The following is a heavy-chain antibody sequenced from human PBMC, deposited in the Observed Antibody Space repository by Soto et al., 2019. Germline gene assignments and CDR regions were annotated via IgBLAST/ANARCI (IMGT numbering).Heavy chain of an antibody. D-gene: IGHD3-16*01. CDR1: GFTFRSYG. CDR3: AIELIGLRYFDY. V-gene: IGHV3-30*03. Sequence: QVQLVESGGGVVQPGRSLRLSCAASGFTFRSYGMHWVRQAPGKGLEWVAVISYDGSNKYYADSVKGRFTISRDNSKNTLYLQMNSLRAEVTAVYYCAIELIGLRYFDYWGQGTLVTVSS. CDR2: ISYDGSNK. J-gene: IGHJ4*02.